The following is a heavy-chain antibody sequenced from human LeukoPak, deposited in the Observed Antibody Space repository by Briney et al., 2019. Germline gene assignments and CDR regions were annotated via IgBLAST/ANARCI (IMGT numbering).Heavy chain of an antibody. CDR2: ITSGVGIT. J-gene: IGHJ4*02. D-gene: IGHD2-8*01. CDR3: AKSRTFDY. CDR1: GFTFSNYG. V-gene: IGHV3-23*01. Sequence: GGSLRLSCAASGFTFSNYGMNWVRQAPGKGLEWVSIITSGVGITYYADSVKGRFTISRDNSKNTLYLQMNSLRAEDTAVYYCAKSRTFDYWGQGTLVTVSS.